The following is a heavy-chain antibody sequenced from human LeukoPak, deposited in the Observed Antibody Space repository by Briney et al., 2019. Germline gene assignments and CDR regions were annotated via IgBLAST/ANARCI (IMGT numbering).Heavy chain of an antibody. Sequence: GGSLRLSCAASGFTFDSYGMTWVRQAPGKGLEWVSAISGSGGSTYYADSVKGRFTISRDNSENTLYLQMNSLRAEDTAVYYCAKDGVGSGSSHHFDYWGQGTLVTVSS. CDR1: GFTFDSYG. CDR3: AKDGVGSGSSHHFDY. J-gene: IGHJ4*02. D-gene: IGHD3-10*01. V-gene: IGHV3-23*01. CDR2: ISGSGGST.